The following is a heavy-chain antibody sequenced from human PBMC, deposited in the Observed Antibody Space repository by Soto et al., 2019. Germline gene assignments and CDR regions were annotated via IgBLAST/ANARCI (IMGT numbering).Heavy chain of an antibody. CDR3: ARTSTVVTPIYWYFDL. Sequence: EVQLVQSGAEVKKPGESLRISCMGSGYSFTSYWISWVRQMPGKGLEWMGRIDPSDSYTNYSPSFQGHVTISADKSISTAYLQWSSLKASDTAMYYCARTSTVVTPIYWYFDLWGRGTLVTVSS. CDR1: GYSFTSYW. J-gene: IGHJ2*01. D-gene: IGHD4-17*01. V-gene: IGHV5-10-1*03. CDR2: IDPSDSYT.